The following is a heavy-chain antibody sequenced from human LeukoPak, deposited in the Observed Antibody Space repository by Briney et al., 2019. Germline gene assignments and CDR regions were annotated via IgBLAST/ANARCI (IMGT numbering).Heavy chain of an antibody. J-gene: IGHJ5*02. D-gene: IGHD1-1*01. CDR2: ITGSGYT. Sequence: PGGSLRLSCAASGFTFSSYAMSWVRQAPGKGPEWVSDITGSGYTHYADSVKGRFTISRDNSKGTLYLQMSSLRAEDTALYYCAKGDTSGTALHWFDPWGQGTLVTVSS. V-gene: IGHV3-23*01. CDR3: AKGDTSGTALHWFDP. CDR1: GFTFSSYA.